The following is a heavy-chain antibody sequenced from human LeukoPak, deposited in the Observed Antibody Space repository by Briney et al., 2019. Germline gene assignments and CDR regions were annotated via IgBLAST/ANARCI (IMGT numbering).Heavy chain of an antibody. Sequence: SETLSLTCAVYGGSFSGYYWSWIRQPPGKGLEWIGEINHSGSTNYNPSLKSRVTISVDTSKNQFSLKLSSVTAADTAVYYCAREHYGSGSYRVDYWGQGTLVTVSS. J-gene: IGHJ4*02. V-gene: IGHV4-34*01. CDR2: INHSGST. CDR1: GGSFSGYY. CDR3: AREHYGSGSYRVDY. D-gene: IGHD3-10*01.